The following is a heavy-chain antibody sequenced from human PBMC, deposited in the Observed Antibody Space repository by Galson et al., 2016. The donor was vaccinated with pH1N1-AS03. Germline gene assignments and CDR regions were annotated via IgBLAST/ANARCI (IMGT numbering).Heavy chain of an antibody. D-gene: IGHD2-15*01. CDR3: ARRTPFDV. CDR2: ISNDVNTM. CDR1: GFSFSSYN. J-gene: IGHJ3*01. V-gene: IGHV3-48*03. Sequence: SLRLSCAASGFSFSSYNMSWVRQAPGKGLEWISYISNDVNTMYYADSVKGRFTISRDNDKKSLFLQMDSLRVEDSGLYYCARRTPFDVWGQGTMVTVSS.